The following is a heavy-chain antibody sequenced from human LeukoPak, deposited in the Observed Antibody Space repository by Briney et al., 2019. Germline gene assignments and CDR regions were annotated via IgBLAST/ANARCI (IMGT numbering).Heavy chain of an antibody. J-gene: IGHJ6*03. V-gene: IGHV3-20*04. D-gene: IGHD3-10*01. CDR2: INWNGGST. CDR3: ARVGSGSYYYYMDV. Sequence: GGSLRLSCAASGFTFDDYGMSWVRQAPGKGLEWVSGINWNGGSTGYADSVKGRFTISRDNAKNSLYLQMNSLRAEDTALYYCARVGSGSYYYYMDVWGKGTTVTVSS. CDR1: GFTFDDYG.